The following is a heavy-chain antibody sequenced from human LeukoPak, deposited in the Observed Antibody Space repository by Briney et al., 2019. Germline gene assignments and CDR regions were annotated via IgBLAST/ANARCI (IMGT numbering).Heavy chain of an antibody. D-gene: IGHD5-18*01. CDR2: ISAYNGNT. CDR3: ARDLSRYSYGTGYYFDY. Sequence: ASVKVSCKASGYTFTSYGISWVRQAPGQGLEWMGWISAYNGNTNYAQKLQGRVTMTTDTSTSTAYMELRSLRSDDTAVYYCARDLSRYSYGTGYYFDYWGQGTLVTVSS. V-gene: IGHV1-18*01. CDR1: GYTFTSYG. J-gene: IGHJ4*02.